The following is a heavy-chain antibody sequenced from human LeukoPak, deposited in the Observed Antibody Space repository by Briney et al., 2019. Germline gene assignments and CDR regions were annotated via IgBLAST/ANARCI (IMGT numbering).Heavy chain of an antibody. CDR1: ASSFSTYG. V-gene: IGHV3-21*01. CDR2: NSSSSSYI. D-gene: IGHD4-17*01. J-gene: IGHJ4*02. Sequence: GRSLRPSCAPSASSFSTYGMNWVRQPPGNWLEWASSNSSSSSYIYYADSVRGRFTISRDNAKNSLYLQMNSLRAEDTAVYFCARNNYYGDYTIDYWGQGTLVTVPS. CDR3: ARNNYYGDYTIDY.